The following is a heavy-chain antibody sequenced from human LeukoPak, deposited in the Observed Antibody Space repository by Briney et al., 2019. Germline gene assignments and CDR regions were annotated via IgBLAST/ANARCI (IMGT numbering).Heavy chain of an antibody. CDR1: GFTVSSNY. CDR2: IYSGGST. D-gene: IGHD5-18*01. V-gene: IGHV3-53*01. J-gene: IGHJ4*02. Sequence: GGSLRLSCAASGFTVSSNYMSWVRQAPGKGLEWVSVIYSGGSTYYADSVKGRFTISRDNSKNTLYLQMNSLRAEDTAVYYCARALVDTAMDYFDYWGQGTLVTVSS. CDR3: ARALVDTAMDYFDY.